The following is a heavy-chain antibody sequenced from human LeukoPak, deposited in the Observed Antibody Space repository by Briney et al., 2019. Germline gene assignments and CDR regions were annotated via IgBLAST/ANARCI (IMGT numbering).Heavy chain of an antibody. J-gene: IGHJ4*02. V-gene: IGHV4-61*01. CDR3: AREVGIAARPFDY. D-gene: IGHD6-6*01. CDR2: IYYSGGT. CDR1: GGSVSSGSYY. Sequence: PSETLSLTCTVSGGSVSSGSYYWSWIRQPPGKGLEWIGYIYYSGGTNYNPSLKSRVTISADTSKNQFSLKLSSVTAADTAVYYCAREVGIAARPFDYWGQGTLVTVSS.